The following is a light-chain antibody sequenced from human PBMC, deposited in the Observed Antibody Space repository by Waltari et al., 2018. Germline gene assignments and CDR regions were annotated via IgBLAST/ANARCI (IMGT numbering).Light chain of an antibody. V-gene: IGKV3-15*01. CDR1: QRVNTT. CDR3: QQYHKWPPGG. CDR2: AAS. Sequence: VVKPSPATLSVSPGRTVTLSCRASQRVNTTLAWYQQKPGQAPRLLIFAASTRAPGSPSRFGGSGSGTEFTLTITSLQFEDVGVYFCQQYHKWPPGGFGGGTKVEIE. J-gene: IGKJ4*01.